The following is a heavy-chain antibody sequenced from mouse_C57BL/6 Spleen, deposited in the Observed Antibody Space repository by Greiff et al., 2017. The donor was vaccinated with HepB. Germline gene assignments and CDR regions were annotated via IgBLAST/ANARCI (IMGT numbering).Heavy chain of an antibody. J-gene: IGHJ2*01. CDR1: GYTFTSYW. CDR3: ATGLASWDNY. V-gene: IGHV1-61*01. D-gene: IGHD4-1*01. Sequence: VQLQQPGAELVRPGSSVKLSCKASGYTFTSYWMDWVKQRPGQGLEWIGNIYPSDSETHYNQKFKDKATLTVDKSSSTAYMQLSSLTSEDSAVYNGATGLASWDNYWGQGTTLTVSS. CDR2: IYPSDSET.